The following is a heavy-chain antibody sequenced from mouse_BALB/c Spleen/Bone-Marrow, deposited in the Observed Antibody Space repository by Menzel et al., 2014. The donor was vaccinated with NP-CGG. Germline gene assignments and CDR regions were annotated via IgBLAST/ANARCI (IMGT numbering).Heavy chain of an antibody. V-gene: IGHV1-80*01. Sequence: QVHVKQSGAELVRPGSSVKISCKASGYAFSSYWMNWVKQRPGQGLEWVGRIYPGDGDTNYSGKFKGKATLTADESSSTAYMQLSSLTSEDSAVYFCAFGNYDFDYWGQGTTLTVSS. D-gene: IGHD2-1*01. CDR2: IYPGDGDT. CDR3: AFGNYDFDY. CDR1: GYAFSSYW. J-gene: IGHJ2*01.